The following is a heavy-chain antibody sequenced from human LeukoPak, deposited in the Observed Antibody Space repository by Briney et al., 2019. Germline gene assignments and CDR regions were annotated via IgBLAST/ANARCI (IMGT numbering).Heavy chain of an antibody. D-gene: IGHD3-22*01. Sequence: GGSLRLSCAASRFPFSSYVMTWVSQAPGKSLEWVSGISGSGDSTYYADSVKGRFTISRDNSKNTLYLQMNSLRGEDTAVYYCAKVIVRVTPDALDIWGQGTMVTVSS. CDR2: ISGSGDST. V-gene: IGHV3-23*01. J-gene: IGHJ3*02. CDR1: RFPFSSYV. CDR3: AKVIVRVTPDALDI.